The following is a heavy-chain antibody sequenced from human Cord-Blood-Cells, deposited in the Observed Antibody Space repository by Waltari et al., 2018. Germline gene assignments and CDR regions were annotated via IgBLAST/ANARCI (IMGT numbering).Heavy chain of an antibody. Sequence: QVQLVQSGAEVKKPGASVKVSCKASGYTFTSYGISWVRQAPGQGLVWKGWISAYNGNTICAQKTQVRVTMTTGTSTSTAYLELRSLRSDDTAVYYCAAGGSYNYYGMDVWGQGTTVTVSS. CDR2: ISAYNGNT. J-gene: IGHJ6*02. D-gene: IGHD1-26*01. CDR3: AAGGSYNYYGMDV. V-gene: IGHV1-18*01. CDR1: GYTFTSYG.